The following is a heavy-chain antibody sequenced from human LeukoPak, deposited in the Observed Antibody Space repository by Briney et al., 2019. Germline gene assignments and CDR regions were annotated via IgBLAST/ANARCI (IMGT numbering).Heavy chain of an antibody. Sequence: SETLSLTCAVYGGSFSGYYWSWIRQPPGKGLEWIGQINHSGGTNYNPSLKSRVTISVDTSKNQFSLRLSSVTAADTAVYYCARGLVDTAMIRLDYWGQGTLVTVSS. CDR2: INHSGGT. D-gene: IGHD5-18*01. V-gene: IGHV4-34*01. CDR1: GGSFSGYY. J-gene: IGHJ4*02. CDR3: ARGLVDTAMIRLDY.